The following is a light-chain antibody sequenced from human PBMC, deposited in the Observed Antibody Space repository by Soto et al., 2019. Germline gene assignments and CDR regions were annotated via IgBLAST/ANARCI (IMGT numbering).Light chain of an antibody. CDR1: SGHSSYA. Sequence: QLVLTQWPSASASLGASLKLTCTLSSGHSSYAIAWHQQQPEKGPRYLMKLNSDGSHSKGDGIPDRFSGSSSGAERYLTISSLQSEDEADYYCQTWGTGFWVFGGGTKLTVL. V-gene: IGLV4-69*01. CDR2: LNSDGSH. CDR3: QTWGTGFWV. J-gene: IGLJ3*02.